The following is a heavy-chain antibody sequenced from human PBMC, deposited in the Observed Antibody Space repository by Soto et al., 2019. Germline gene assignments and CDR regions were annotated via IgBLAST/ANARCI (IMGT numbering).Heavy chain of an antibody. CDR3: ARAGLDFWSGYLLDYFDY. V-gene: IGHV3-64*01. CDR2: ISSNGGST. CDR1: GFTFSSYA. D-gene: IGHD3-3*01. Sequence: GGSLRLSCAASGFTFSSYAMHWVRQGPGKGLEYVSAISSNGGSTYYANSVKGRFTISRDNSKNTLYLQMGSLRAEDMAVYYCARAGLDFWSGYLLDYFDYWGQGTLVTVSS. J-gene: IGHJ4*02.